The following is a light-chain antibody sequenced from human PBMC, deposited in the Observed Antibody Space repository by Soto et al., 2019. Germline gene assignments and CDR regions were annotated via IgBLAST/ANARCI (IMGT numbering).Light chain of an antibody. Sequence: QSVLTQPASVSGSPGQSITISCTGTSSDCGGYNYVSWYQQHPGKAPKLMIYDVSNRPSGVSNRFSGSKSGNTASLTISGLQAEDEADYYCSSYTSSSTAHVVFGGGTKLTVL. CDR2: DVS. V-gene: IGLV2-14*01. CDR1: SSDCGGYNY. J-gene: IGLJ2*01. CDR3: SSYTSSSTAHVV.